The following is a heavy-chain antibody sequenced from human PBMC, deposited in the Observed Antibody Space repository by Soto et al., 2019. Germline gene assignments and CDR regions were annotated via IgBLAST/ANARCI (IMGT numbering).Heavy chain of an antibody. CDR1: GFTFSSYG. V-gene: IGHV3-33*01. J-gene: IGHJ3*02. CDR2: IWYDGSNK. CDR3: ARDSNLDDGGHFTDAFDI. Sequence: QVQLVESGGGVVQPGRSLRLSCAASGFTFSSYGMHWVRQAPGKGLEWVAVIWYDGSNKYYADSVKGRFTISRDNSKNTLYLHMNRLRAEDTAVYYCARDSNLDDGGHFTDAFDIWGQGTMVTVSS. D-gene: IGHD2-21*02.